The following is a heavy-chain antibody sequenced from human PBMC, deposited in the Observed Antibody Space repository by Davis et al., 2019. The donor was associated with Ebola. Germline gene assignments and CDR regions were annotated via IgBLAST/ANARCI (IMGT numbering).Heavy chain of an antibody. J-gene: IGHJ6*02. Sequence: GESLKISCAASGFTFSSYSMNWVRQAPGEGLEWVSYISSSSSTIYYADSVKGRFTISRDNAKNSLYLQMNSLRDEDTAVYYCARDPRSGSYYLYYYYGMDVWSQGTTVTVSS. CDR2: ISSSSSTI. CDR3: ARDPRSGSYYLYYYYGMDV. CDR1: GFTFSSYS. D-gene: IGHD1-26*01. V-gene: IGHV3-48*02.